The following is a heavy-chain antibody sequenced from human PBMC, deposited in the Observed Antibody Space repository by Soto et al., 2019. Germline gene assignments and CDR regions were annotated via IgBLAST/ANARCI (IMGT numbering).Heavy chain of an antibody. D-gene: IGHD2-21*02. CDR3: AKDLEEYGGDCLSCGYFEL. CDR1: GFTFSSYA. CDR2: ISGSGGST. V-gene: IGHV3-23*01. Sequence: EVQLLESGGGLVQPGGSLRLSCAASGFTFSSYAMSWVRQAPGKGLEWVSAISGSGGSTYYADSVKGRFTISRDNSKNKLDRQMNSLRAEDAAVYYCAKDLEEYGGDCLSCGYFELWGRGTLVTVSS. J-gene: IGHJ2*01.